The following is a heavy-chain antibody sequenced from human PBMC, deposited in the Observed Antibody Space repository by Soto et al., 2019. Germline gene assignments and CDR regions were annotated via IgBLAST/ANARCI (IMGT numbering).Heavy chain of an antibody. V-gene: IGHV4-31*03. D-gene: IGHD5-18*01. J-gene: IGHJ3*02. CDR3: ARREGDTAMVDAFDI. Sequence: SETLSLTCTVSGGSVSSGGYYWSWIRQHPGKGLEWIGYIYYSGSTYYNPSLKSRVTISVDTSKNQFSLKLSSVTAADTAVYYCARREGDTAMVDAFDIWGQGTMDTVSS. CDR1: GGSVSSGGYY. CDR2: IYYSGST.